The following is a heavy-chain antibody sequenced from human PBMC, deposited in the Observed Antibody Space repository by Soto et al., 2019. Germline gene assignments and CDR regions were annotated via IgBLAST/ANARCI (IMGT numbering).Heavy chain of an antibody. CDR1: GFTFSSYA. CDR2: ISGSGGST. D-gene: IGHD2-15*01. Sequence: GGSLRLSCAASGFTFSSYAMSWVRQAPGKGLEWVSAISGSGGSTYYADSVKGRFTISRDNSKNTLYLQMNSLRAEDTAVYYCADCSGGSCYPGAFDIWGQGTMVTVSS. V-gene: IGHV3-23*01. J-gene: IGHJ3*02. CDR3: ADCSGGSCYPGAFDI.